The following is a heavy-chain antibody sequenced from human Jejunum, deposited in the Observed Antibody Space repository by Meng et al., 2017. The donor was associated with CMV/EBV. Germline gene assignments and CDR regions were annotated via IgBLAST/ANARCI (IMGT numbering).Heavy chain of an antibody. CDR3: ARLKLVVPAAARDYYYGLDV. V-gene: IGHV4-59*01. J-gene: IGHJ6*02. CDR2: IYHTGGT. D-gene: IGHD2-2*01. Sequence: SYWNWIRQSPAKGLEWIGYIYHTGGTTYNPSLKSRVSISVDTSKNQFSLRLSSVTPADTAVYYCARLKLVVPAAARDYYYGLDVWGQGTTVTVSS. CDR1: SY.